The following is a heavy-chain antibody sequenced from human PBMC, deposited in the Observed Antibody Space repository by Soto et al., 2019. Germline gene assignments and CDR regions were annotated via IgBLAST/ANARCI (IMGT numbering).Heavy chain of an antibody. J-gene: IGHJ3*02. D-gene: IGHD6-19*01. Sequence: GGSLRLSCAASGFTISSYWMSWVRQDPGKGLEWVANIKQDGSEKYYVDTVKGRFTISRDNAKNSLYLQMNSLRAEDTAVYYCARDLDSSGWNDAFDIWGQGTMVTVSS. CDR3: ARDLDSSGWNDAFDI. V-gene: IGHV3-7*05. CDR2: IKQDGSEK. CDR1: GFTISSYW.